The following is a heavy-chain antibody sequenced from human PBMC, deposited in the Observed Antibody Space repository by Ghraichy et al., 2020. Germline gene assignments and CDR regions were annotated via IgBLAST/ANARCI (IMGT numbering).Heavy chain of an antibody. Sequence: SETLSLTCTVFGGSINPYYWSWIRQPPGKGLEWIGYIHYSGSTSYNPSLKSRVSISVDTSNNQFSLKLRSVTAADTAVYHCARVGRNLGSNNPFDYWGQGALVTVSS. D-gene: IGHD7-27*01. V-gene: IGHV4-59*01. J-gene: IGHJ4*02. CDR2: IHYSGST. CDR1: GGSINPYY. CDR3: ARVGRNLGSNNPFDY.